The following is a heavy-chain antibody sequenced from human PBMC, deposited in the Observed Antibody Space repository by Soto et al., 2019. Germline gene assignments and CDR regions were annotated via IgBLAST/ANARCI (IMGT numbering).Heavy chain of an antibody. V-gene: IGHV1-69*01. Sequence: VQLVQSGAEVKKPGSSVKVSCKASGGTFSSYAISWVRQAPGQGLEWMGGIIPIFGTANYAQKFQGRVTITADESTSTAYMELSSLRSEDTAVYYCARGYYDYVWGSYRYLDYWGQGTLVTVSS. D-gene: IGHD3-16*02. CDR3: ARGYYDYVWGSYRYLDY. J-gene: IGHJ4*02. CDR1: GGTFSSYA. CDR2: IIPIFGTA.